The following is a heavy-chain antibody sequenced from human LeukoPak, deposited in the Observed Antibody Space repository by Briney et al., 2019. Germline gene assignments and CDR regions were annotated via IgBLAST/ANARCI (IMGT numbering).Heavy chain of an antibody. Sequence: GGSLRLSCAVSGFTFSDYWMNWVRQAPGKGLEWVASIRQDGGEKSYVDSVKGRFTISRDNTKGSLYLQMSSLRAEDTAVYYCARDGTAAGLYFDLWGQGTLVTVSS. CDR1: GFTFSDYW. CDR2: IRQDGGEK. D-gene: IGHD6-13*01. V-gene: IGHV3-7*01. J-gene: IGHJ4*01. CDR3: ARDGTAAGLYFDL.